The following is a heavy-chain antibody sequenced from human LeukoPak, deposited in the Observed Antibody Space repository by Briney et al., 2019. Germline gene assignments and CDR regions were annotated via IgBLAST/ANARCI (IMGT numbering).Heavy chain of an antibody. CDR1: GGSFSGYY. CDR2: INHSGST. Sequence: SETLSLTCAVYGGSFSGYYWSWIRQPPGKGLEWIGEINHSGSTNYNPSLKSRVTISVDTSKNQFSLKLSSVTAADTAVYYCARGHRTWGQGTLVTVSS. V-gene: IGHV4-34*01. CDR3: ARGHRT. J-gene: IGHJ5*02.